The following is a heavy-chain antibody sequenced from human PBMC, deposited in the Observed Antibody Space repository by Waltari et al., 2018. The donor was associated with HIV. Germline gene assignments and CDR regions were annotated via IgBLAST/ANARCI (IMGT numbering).Heavy chain of an antibody. CDR1: GGSISSGGYY. Sequence: QVQLQESGPGLVMPSQILSLTCTVSGGSISSGGYYWSWISLHPGKGLEWIGYIYYSGSTYYNPALKRRVTISVDTSKNQFSLKLSSVTAADTAVYYCARQRPLRGSSYYYYGMDVWGQGTTVTVSS. V-gene: IGHV4-31*03. D-gene: IGHD6-25*01. J-gene: IGHJ6*02. CDR2: IYYSGST. CDR3: ARQRPLRGSSYYYYGMDV.